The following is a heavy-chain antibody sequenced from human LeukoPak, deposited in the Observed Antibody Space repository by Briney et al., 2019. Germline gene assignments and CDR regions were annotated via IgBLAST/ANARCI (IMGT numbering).Heavy chain of an antibody. J-gene: IGHJ5*02. Sequence: GGSLRLSCAASGLTFSSYWMHWVRQAPGKGLVWVSRIYSDGSRTNYADSVKGRFTISRDNAKNTLYLQMNSLRAEDTAVYHCARDLCTSTGCQYWFDPWGQGTLVTVSS. CDR1: GLTFSSYW. V-gene: IGHV3-74*01. D-gene: IGHD2-2*01. CDR2: IYSDGSRT. CDR3: ARDLCTSTGCQYWFDP.